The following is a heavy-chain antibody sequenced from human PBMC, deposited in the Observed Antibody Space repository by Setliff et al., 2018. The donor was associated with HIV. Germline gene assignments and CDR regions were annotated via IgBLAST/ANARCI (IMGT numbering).Heavy chain of an antibody. D-gene: IGHD2-21*01. J-gene: IGHJ5*02. CDR2: FIYSDGRR. CDR3: AKGVKWLDP. V-gene: IGHV3-23*03. CDR1: GFNFSNYA. Sequence: GGSLRLSCAASGFNFSNYAMAWVRQAPGKGLEWVSFIYSDGRRYYADSVQGRFTISRDDSKNMLYLQMDSLRVDDTAAYYCAKGVKWLDPWGQGTLVTVS.